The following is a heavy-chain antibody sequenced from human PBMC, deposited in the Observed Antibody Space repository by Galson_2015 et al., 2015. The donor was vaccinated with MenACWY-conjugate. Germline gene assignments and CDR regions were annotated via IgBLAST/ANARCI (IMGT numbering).Heavy chain of an antibody. Sequence: CAISGDSVSSNSAAWNWIRQSPSRGFEWLERTYYRSQWHYDYAVSVKGRMTINPDTSKNEISLQLHSVTPEDTAVYYCAREGSSRYHSDYFCCASWGQGTLVTVSS. V-gene: IGHV6-1*01. CDR1: GDSVSSNSAA. CDR2: TYYRSQWHY. CDR3: AREGSSRYHSDYFCCAS. J-gene: IGHJ5*02. D-gene: IGHD3-22*01.